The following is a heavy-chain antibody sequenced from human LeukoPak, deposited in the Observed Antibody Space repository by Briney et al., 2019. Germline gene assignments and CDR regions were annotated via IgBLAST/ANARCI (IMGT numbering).Heavy chain of an antibody. CDR3: ASGLPPMYGSGRNLFDP. CDR1: GGSTSSGGYY. Sequence: SQTLSLTCAVSGGSTSSGGYYWSWIRQPPGKGLEWLGYIYHSGGTYYNPSLKSRVTISVDRSKNQFSLKLSSVTAADTAVYYCASGLPPMYGSGRNLFDPWGQGTLVTVS. J-gene: IGHJ5*02. D-gene: IGHD3-10*01. V-gene: IGHV4-30-2*01. CDR2: IYHSGGT.